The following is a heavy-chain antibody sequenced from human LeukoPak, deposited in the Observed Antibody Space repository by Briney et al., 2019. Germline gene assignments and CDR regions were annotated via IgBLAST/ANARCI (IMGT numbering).Heavy chain of an antibody. CDR2: IHHDGSNK. D-gene: IGHD3-10*01. V-gene: IGHV3-30*02. CDR3: AKDPAPRITMVRGVIIKASPDI. J-gene: IGHJ3*02. CDR1: GFTLISYW. Sequence: GGSLRLSCAASGFTLISYWMAWVRQAPGKGLDWVAFIHHDGSNKYYADSVRGRFTISRDNSKNTLYLQMNSLRAEDTAVYYCAKDPAPRITMVRGVIIKASPDIWGQGTMVTVSS.